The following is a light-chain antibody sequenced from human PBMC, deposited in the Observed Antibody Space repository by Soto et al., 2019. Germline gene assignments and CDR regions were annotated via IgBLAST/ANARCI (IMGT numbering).Light chain of an antibody. CDR2: AVS. CDR3: QQYYSYPLT. V-gene: IGKV1-8*01. CDR1: QGISSY. J-gene: IGKJ4*02. Sequence: AIRMTQSPSSFSASTGDRVTITCRASQGISSYLAWYQQKPGKAPKLLIHAVSTLQSGVPSRFSGSGSGTDFTLTISCLQSEDFATYCCQQYYSYPLTFGGGTKVEIE.